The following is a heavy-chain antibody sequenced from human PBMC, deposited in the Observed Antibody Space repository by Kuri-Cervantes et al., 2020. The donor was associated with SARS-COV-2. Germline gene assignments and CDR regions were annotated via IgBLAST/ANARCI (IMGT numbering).Heavy chain of an antibody. CDR2: INHSGST. CDR3: ARGDCRAARLVY. Sequence: SESLTLSCAVYGGSFSGYYWGWIRQPPGKGLEWIGEINHSGSTNYNPSLKSRVTISVDTSKNQFSLKLSSVTAADTAVYYCARGDCRAARLVYWGQGTLVTVSS. CDR1: GGSFSGYY. D-gene: IGHD6-6*01. V-gene: IGHV4-34*01. J-gene: IGHJ4*02.